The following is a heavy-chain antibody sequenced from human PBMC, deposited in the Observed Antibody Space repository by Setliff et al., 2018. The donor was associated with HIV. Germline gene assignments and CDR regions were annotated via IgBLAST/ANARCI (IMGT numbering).Heavy chain of an antibody. J-gene: IGHJ5*02. CDR1: GYTFTSYD. CDR3: ARDRDSLLIGYTPNNWFDP. CDR2: INADNGDT. Sequence: VKVSCKASGYTFTSYDISWVRQAPGQGLEWMGWINADNGDTKYSQKFQGRLTITRDTSANTVYMELSSLGSEDTAVFYCARDRDSLLIGYTPNNWFDPWGQGTLVTAPQ. V-gene: IGHV1-18*01. D-gene: IGHD6-13*01.